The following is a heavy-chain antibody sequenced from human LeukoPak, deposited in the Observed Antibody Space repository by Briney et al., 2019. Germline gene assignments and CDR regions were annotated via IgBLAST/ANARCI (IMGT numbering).Heavy chain of an antibody. D-gene: IGHD3-10*01. Sequence: ASVKVSCKASGYTFTSCGINWVRQAPGQGLEWMGWISAYNGNTNYAQKVQGRVTMTTDTSTSTAYMELRSLRSDDTAVYYCARDGAAGWFGELLSWFDPWGQGTLVTVSS. V-gene: IGHV1-18*01. J-gene: IGHJ5*02. CDR1: GYTFTSCG. CDR2: ISAYNGNT. CDR3: ARDGAAGWFGELLSWFDP.